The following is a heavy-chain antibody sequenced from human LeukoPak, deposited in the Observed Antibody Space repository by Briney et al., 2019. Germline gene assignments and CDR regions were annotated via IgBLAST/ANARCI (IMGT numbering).Heavy chain of an antibody. J-gene: IGHJ4*02. D-gene: IGHD1-26*01. CDR1: GGSFSGYY. CDR3: AREVLGATPYYFDY. CDR2: INHSGST. Sequence: SETLSLTCAVYGGSFSGYYWSWIRQPPGKGLEWIGEINHSGSTNYNPSLKSRVTISVDTSKNQFSLKLSSVTAADTAVYYCAREVLGATPYYFDYWGQGTLVTVSS. V-gene: IGHV4-34*01.